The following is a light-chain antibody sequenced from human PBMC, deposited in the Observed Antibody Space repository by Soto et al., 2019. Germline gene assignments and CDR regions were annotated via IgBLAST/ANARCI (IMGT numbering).Light chain of an antibody. J-gene: IGLJ1*01. CDR2: DVS. CDR1: SSDVGRYNY. V-gene: IGLV2-11*01. Sequence: QCARTRAGSGSGSPGQAGSITCTGTSSDVGRYNYVSWYQHHPGKAPKLMIYDVSTRPSGVPDRFSGSKSGTTASLTISGLQAEDEADYYCCSYAGSPYVFGTGTKVTVL. CDR3: CSYAGSPYV.